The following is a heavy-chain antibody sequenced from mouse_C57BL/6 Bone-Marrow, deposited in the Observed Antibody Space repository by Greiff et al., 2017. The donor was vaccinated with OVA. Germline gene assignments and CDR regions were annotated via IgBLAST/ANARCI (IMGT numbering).Heavy chain of an antibody. CDR2: IDPETGGT. CDR3: TRWAVKYGYDGHAY. V-gene: IGHV1-15*01. CDR1: GYTFTDYE. D-gene: IGHD2-2*01. Sequence: VQLQQSGAELVRPGASVTLSCKASGYTFTDYEMHWVKQTPVHGLEWIGAIDPETGGTAYNQKFKGKAILTADKSSSTAYMELRRLTSEDSAVYYGTRWAVKYGYDGHAYWGQGTLVTVSA. J-gene: IGHJ3*01.